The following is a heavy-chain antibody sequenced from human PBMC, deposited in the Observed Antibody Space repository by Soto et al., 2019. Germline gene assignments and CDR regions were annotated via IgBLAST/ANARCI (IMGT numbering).Heavy chain of an antibody. V-gene: IGHV6-1*01. J-gene: IGHJ4*02. CDR1: GDSVSSNSAA. CDR2: TYYRSKWYN. Sequence: PSQTLSLTCAISGDSVSSNSAAWNWIRQSPSRGLEWLGRTYYRSKWYNDYAVSVKSRITINPDTSKNQFSLQLNSVTPEDTAVYYCARSPYTGIAVAGGFDYWGQGTLVTVSS. D-gene: IGHD6-19*01. CDR3: ARSPYTGIAVAGGFDY.